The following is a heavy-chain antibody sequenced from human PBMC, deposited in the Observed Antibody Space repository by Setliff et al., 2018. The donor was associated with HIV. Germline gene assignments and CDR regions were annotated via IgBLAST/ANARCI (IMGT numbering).Heavy chain of an antibody. CDR2: ISPNGNSM. J-gene: IGHJ4*02. V-gene: IGHV3-11*04. Sequence: GGSLRLSCAASGFTFSDYYMTWIRQAPGKGLEWVSYISPNGNSMYYADSVKGRFTISRDNAKNSLYLQMNSLRAEDTAVYYCARDSSSWRTVVILNYWGQGTLVTVSS. CDR1: GFTFSDYY. CDR3: ARDSSSWRTVVILNY. D-gene: IGHD6-13*01.